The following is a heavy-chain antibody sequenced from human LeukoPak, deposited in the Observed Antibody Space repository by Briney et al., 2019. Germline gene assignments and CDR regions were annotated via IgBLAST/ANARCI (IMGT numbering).Heavy chain of an antibody. CDR1: GFTFSSYA. Sequence: GGSLRLSCAASGFTFSSYAMSWVRQAPGKGLEWVSAISGSGGSTYYADSVKGRFTISRDNSKNTLYLQMNSLRAEDTAVYYCAKFQGYCSSTSCPHDAFDIWGQGTMVTVSS. V-gene: IGHV3-23*01. J-gene: IGHJ3*02. CDR3: AKFQGYCSSTSCPHDAFDI. CDR2: ISGSGGST. D-gene: IGHD2-2*01.